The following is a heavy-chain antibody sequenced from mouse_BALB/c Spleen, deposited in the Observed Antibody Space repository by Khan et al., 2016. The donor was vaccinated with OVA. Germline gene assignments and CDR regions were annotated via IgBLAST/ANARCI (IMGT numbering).Heavy chain of an antibody. J-gene: IGHJ2*01. Sequence: VQLKESGPGLVAPSQSLSITCTVSGFSLTNYGVHWVRQPPGKGLEWLGVIWAGGSTNYNSALMSRLSISKDNSKSQVFLKIDQLQADDMAMYVCASYREPNYLDYWGQGTTLTVSS. CDR3: ASYREPNYLDY. D-gene: IGHD2-12*01. V-gene: IGHV2-9*02. CDR1: GFSLTNYG. CDR2: IWAGGST.